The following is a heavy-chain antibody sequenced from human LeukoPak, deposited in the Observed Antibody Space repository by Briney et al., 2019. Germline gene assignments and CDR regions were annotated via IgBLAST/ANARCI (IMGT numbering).Heavy chain of an antibody. CDR2: IYSSGST. D-gene: IGHD5-18*01. CDR3: ASGNAYIYGPFDY. J-gene: IGHJ4*02. V-gene: IGHV3-53*01. CDR1: GFTVSSKY. Sequence: GGSLRLSCAASGFTVSSKYMSWVRQAPGKGLEWVSVIYSSGSTYYADSVQGRFTISRDDSKNTLYLQMNSLRAEDTAVHHCASGNAYIYGPFDYWGQGTLVTVSS.